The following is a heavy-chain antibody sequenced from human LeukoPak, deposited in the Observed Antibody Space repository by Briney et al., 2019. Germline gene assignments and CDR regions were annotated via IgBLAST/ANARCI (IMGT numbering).Heavy chain of an antibody. J-gene: IGHJ4*02. CDR3: ARFNSGSYQHYFDC. CDR1: DGSLSDYL. D-gene: IGHD1-26*01. Sequence: PSETLSLTCGVYDGSLSDYLWSWIRQPPGKGLEWIREINHSGSTNYNPSLKSRVIILLDTSKNQFSLNLTSVTAADTAMYYCARFNSGSYQHYFDCWGQGTLVTVSS. V-gene: IGHV4-34*01. CDR2: INHSGST.